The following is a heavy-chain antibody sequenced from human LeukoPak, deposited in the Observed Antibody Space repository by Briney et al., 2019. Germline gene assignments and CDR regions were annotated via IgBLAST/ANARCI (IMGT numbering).Heavy chain of an antibody. V-gene: IGHV3-21*01. D-gene: IGHD2-15*01. J-gene: IGHJ4*02. Sequence: GGSLRLSCTASGFTFSSYSMNWVRQAPGKGLEWVSSISSSSSYIYYADSVKGRFTISRDNAKNSLYLQMNSLRAEDTAVYYCARDRCGGSCYYDYWGQGTLVTVSS. CDR2: ISSSSSYI. CDR3: ARDRCGGSCYYDY. CDR1: GFTFSSYS.